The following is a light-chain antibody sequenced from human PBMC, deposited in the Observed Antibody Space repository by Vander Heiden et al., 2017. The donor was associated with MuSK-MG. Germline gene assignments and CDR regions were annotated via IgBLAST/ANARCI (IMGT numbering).Light chain of an antibody. V-gene: IGKV1-5*03. CDR1: HSVNTW. J-gene: IGKJ2*01. CDR3: QQCNSYPYA. Sequence: DIQMTQSASTLSTSVRDRVTITCRASHSVNTWLAWYQQKPGHAPKLLIYRSSSLESGVPSRFSGSGSGTEFTLTITSLQPDDFATYYCQQCNSYPYAFGQGTKLEIK. CDR2: RSS.